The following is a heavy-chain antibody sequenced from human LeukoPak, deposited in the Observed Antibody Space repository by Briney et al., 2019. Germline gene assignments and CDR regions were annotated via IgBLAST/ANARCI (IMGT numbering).Heavy chain of an antibody. J-gene: IGHJ3*02. CDR1: GFTFSSYG. V-gene: IGHV3-33*01. CDR3: ARASSTVTTEDAFDI. D-gene: IGHD4-17*01. Sequence: GGSLRLSCAASGFTFSSYGMHWVRQAPGKGLEWVAVIWYDGSNKYYADSVKGRFTISRDNSKNTLYLQMNSLRAEDTAVYYCARASSTVTTEDAFDIWGQGTMVTVSS. CDR2: IWYDGSNK.